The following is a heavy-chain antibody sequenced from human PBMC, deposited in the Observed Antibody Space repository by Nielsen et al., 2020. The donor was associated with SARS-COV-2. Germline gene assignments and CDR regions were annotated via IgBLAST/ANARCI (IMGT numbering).Heavy chain of an antibody. J-gene: IGHJ5*02. CDR1: GFIFSDYN. CDR2: ISSRSDYI. Sequence: GGSLRLFCAASGFIFSDYNMNWVRQAPGKGLEWVSFISSRSDYIYYADSMKGRFTISRDNAKNSLFLQMNRLRVEDTAVYYCARCKERRPITIFGVVPNWFDPWGQGTLVTVSS. D-gene: IGHD3-3*01. V-gene: IGHV3-21*01. CDR3: ARCKERRPITIFGVVPNWFDP.